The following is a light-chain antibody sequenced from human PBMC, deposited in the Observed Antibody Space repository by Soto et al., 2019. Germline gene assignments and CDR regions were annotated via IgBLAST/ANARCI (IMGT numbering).Light chain of an antibody. J-gene: IGKJ5*01. CDR3: QQYNSYSPIT. Sequence: DIQMTQSPSTLSASVGDRVTITCRASQSISSWLAWYQQKPGKAPKFLIYDASSLESGVPSRFSGSGSGTEFTLTISSLQPDDFATYYCQQYNSYSPITFGQGTQLEIK. CDR2: DAS. CDR1: QSISSW. V-gene: IGKV1-5*01.